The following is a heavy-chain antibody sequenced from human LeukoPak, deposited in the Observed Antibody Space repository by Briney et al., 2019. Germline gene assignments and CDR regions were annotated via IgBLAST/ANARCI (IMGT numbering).Heavy chain of an antibody. Sequence: SDTLSLTRLVTGGSISSYYCSWIRHPPRQGPTRIWYNYYSGSTTYSPSLKTRVTISVDTSKNQFSLKLSSVTAADTAVYYCARAGPNTYYYGLGSYKGGMDVWGQGTTVTVSS. CDR2: NYYSGST. CDR3: ARAGPNTYYYGLGSYKGGMDV. CDR1: GGSISSYY. D-gene: IGHD3-10*01. J-gene: IGHJ6*02. V-gene: IGHV4-59*07.